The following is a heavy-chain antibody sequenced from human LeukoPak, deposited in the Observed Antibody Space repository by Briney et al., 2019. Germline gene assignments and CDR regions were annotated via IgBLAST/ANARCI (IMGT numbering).Heavy chain of an antibody. CDR1: GGSISSYY. Sequence: SETLSLTCTVSGGSISSYYWSWIRQPPGKGLEWIGYIYYSGSTNHNPSLRSRVTISVDTSKNQFSLKLSSVTAADTAVYYCARVRLYSSSWYANWFDPWGQGTLVTVSS. CDR3: ARVRLYSSSWYANWFDP. D-gene: IGHD6-13*01. CDR2: IYYSGST. J-gene: IGHJ5*02. V-gene: IGHV4-59*01.